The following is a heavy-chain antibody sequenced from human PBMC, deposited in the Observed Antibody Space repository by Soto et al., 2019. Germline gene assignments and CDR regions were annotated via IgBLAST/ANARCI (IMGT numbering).Heavy chain of an antibody. CDR2: ISNSGGNT. CDR1: GFSFNSYV. Sequence: GGSLRLSCVGSGFSFNSYVMSWVRQAPGKGLEWVSAISNSGGNTYYADSVKGRFTVSRDNSKDTLYLQMNSLRAEDTAVYYCAKEIAAAGRPFDYWGQGTLVTVSS. J-gene: IGHJ4*02. V-gene: IGHV3-23*01. D-gene: IGHD6-13*01. CDR3: AKEIAAAGRPFDY.